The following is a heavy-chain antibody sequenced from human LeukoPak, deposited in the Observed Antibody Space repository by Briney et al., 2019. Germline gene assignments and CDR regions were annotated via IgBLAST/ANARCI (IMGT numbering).Heavy chain of an antibody. Sequence: ASVKVSCKASGYTFTSYGISWVRQAPGQGLEWMGWISAYNGNTNYAQKLQGRVTMTTDTSTSTAYIELRSLRSDDTAVYYCARGDVWGSYRYAIDYWGQGTLVTVSS. CDR3: ARGDVWGSYRYAIDY. J-gene: IGHJ4*02. D-gene: IGHD3-16*02. CDR2: ISAYNGNT. CDR1: GYTFTSYG. V-gene: IGHV1-18*01.